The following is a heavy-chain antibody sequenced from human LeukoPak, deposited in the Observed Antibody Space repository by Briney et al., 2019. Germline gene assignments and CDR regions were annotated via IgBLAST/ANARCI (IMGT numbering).Heavy chain of an antibody. Sequence: GGSLRLSCAASGFTFSSYAMSWVRQAPGKGLEWVSAISGSDGSTYYADSVKGGFTISRENSKKTLYLQINSLRAEDTAVYYCAAEVGYYDSSGYYLPGYWGQGTLVTVSS. D-gene: IGHD3-22*01. CDR3: AAEVGYYDSSGYYLPGY. CDR2: ISGSDGST. J-gene: IGHJ4*02. V-gene: IGHV3-23*01. CDR1: GFTFSSYA.